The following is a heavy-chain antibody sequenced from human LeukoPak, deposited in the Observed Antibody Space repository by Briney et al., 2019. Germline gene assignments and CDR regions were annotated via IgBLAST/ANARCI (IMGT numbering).Heavy chain of an antibody. CDR2: ISSSSSYI. Sequence: GGSLRLSCAASGFTFSSYSMNWVRQAPGKGLEWVSSISSSSSYIYYADSVKGRFTISRDNAKNSLYLQMNSLRSEDTAVYYCARESFGGVIVPFDYWGQGTLVTVSS. CDR1: GFTFSSYS. CDR3: ARESFGGVIVPFDY. D-gene: IGHD3-16*02. V-gene: IGHV3-21*01. J-gene: IGHJ4*02.